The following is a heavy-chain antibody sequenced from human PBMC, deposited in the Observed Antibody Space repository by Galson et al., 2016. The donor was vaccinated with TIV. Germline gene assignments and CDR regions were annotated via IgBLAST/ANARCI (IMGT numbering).Heavy chain of an antibody. CDR3: AKDRQWIPSSLDY. J-gene: IGHJ4*02. CDR1: GFTFGSYA. V-gene: IGHV3-23*01. CDR2: IGGSGGSP. D-gene: IGHD5-18*01. Sequence: SLRLSCAASGFTFGSYAMNWVRQAPGKGLEWVSSIGGSGGSPYYADSVKGRFTISRDSSKNTVFLQMNSLRAEDTATYFCAKDRQWIPSSLDYWGQGILVTVSS.